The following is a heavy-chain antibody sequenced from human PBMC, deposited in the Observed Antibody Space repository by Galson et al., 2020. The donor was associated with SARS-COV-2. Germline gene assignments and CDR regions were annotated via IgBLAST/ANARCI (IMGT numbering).Heavy chain of an antibody. CDR1: GFTFNAYD. D-gene: IGHD3-3*01. V-gene: IGHV3-13*01. CDR2: IAVTGDT. CDR3: ARGKYYDFWSGYYTGDHGMDV. Sequence: GGSLRLSCAASGFTFNAYDMHWVRQATGQGLEWVSTIAVTGDTYYPGSVKGRFTVCRESAKNSLYLQMNSLRAGDTAVYYCARGKYYDFWSGYYTGDHGMDVWGQGTTVTVSS. J-gene: IGHJ6*02.